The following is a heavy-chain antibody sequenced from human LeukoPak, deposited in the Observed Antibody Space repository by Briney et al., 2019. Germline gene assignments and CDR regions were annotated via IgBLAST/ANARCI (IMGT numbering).Heavy chain of an antibody. D-gene: IGHD3-10*01. CDR3: ARYGSGSYYIDY. CDR2: IKQDGSEK. Sequence: GGSLRLSCAAAGFTFSSFWMSWVRQAPGKGLEWVANIKQDGSEKYYVGSVKGRFTISRDNAKNSLYLQMNSLRAEDTAVYYCARYGSGSYYIDYWGQGSLVTVSS. CDR1: GFTFSSFW. V-gene: IGHV3-7*01. J-gene: IGHJ4*02.